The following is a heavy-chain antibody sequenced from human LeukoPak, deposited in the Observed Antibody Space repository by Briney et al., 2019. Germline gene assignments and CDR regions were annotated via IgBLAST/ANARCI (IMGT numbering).Heavy chain of an antibody. J-gene: IGHJ4*02. Sequence: PSETLSLTCTVSGGSISSYYWSWIRQPPGKGLEWIGYIYYSGSTNYNPSLKSRVTISVDTSKNQFSLKLSSVTAADTAVYYCARVWSSGYYQGFDYWGQGTLVTVSS. D-gene: IGHD3-22*01. CDR2: IYYSGST. V-gene: IGHV4-59*01. CDR1: GGSISSYY. CDR3: ARVWSSGYYQGFDY.